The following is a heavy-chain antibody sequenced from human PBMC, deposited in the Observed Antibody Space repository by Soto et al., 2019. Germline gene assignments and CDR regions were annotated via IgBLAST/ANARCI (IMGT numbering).Heavy chain of an antibody. CDR2: INDGGRT. J-gene: IGHJ4*02. D-gene: IGHD2-2*01. CDR3: VKPYGYCSDTNCYGLDY. CDR1: GFTMRNYA. V-gene: IGHV3-64D*08. Sequence: PGGSLRLSCSVSGFTMRNYAMHWVRQAPGKGLEDIASINDGGRTNYADSVKGRFTISKDDSKNTLYLQMSNLRVDDAALYYCVKPYGYCSDTNCYGLDYWGQGTPVTVSS.